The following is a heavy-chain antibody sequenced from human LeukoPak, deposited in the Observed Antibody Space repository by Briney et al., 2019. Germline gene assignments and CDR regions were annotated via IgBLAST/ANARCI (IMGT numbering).Heavy chain of an antibody. CDR2: IKSDGSTT. D-gene: IGHD2-15*01. CDR3: ARATLNTRNAFDI. Sequence: GGSLRLSCAASKFTFSSYWMHWVRQAPGKGLVWVSRIKSDGSTTYYADSVKGRFTISRDNAKNTLYLQMDILRAEDTAVYYCARATLNTRNAFDIWGQGTMVTVSS. J-gene: IGHJ3*02. V-gene: IGHV3-74*01. CDR1: KFTFSSYW.